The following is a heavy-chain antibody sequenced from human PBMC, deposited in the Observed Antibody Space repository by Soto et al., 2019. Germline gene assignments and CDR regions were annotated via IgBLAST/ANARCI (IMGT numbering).Heavy chain of an antibody. CDR3: SIWGVRGVLYGMYV. Sequence: SETLSLTSTVSGDSISGYSWSWIRQPPGKGLEWIGCIHNSGNTNYNVSLKSRVTVSADTSKNQFFLKLTSVIAADTAVYFCSIWGVRGVLYGMYVWGQGTTVTVSS. CDR1: GDSISGYS. D-gene: IGHD3-10*01. J-gene: IGHJ6*02. V-gene: IGHV4-4*09. CDR2: IHNSGNT.